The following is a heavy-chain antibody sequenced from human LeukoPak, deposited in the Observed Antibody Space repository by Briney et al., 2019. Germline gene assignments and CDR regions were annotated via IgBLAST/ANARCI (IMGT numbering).Heavy chain of an antibody. J-gene: IGHJ4*02. Sequence: ASVKVSCKASGYTFTGYYMHWVRQAPGQGLEWMGWINPNSGGTNYAQKFQGRVTMTRDTSISTAYMELSRLRSDDTAVYYCARGWVSTVTPIFDYWGQGTLVTVSS. CDR3: ARGWVSTVTPIFDY. D-gene: IGHD4-17*01. CDR2: INPNSGGT. V-gene: IGHV1-2*02. CDR1: GYTFTGYY.